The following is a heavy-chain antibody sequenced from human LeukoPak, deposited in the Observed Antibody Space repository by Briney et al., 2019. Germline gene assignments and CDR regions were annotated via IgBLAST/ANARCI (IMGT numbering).Heavy chain of an antibody. V-gene: IGHV1-18*01. CDR1: GYTFTSYG. Sequence: ASVKVSCKASGYTFTSYGISWVRQAPGQGLEWMGWISAYNGNTNYAQKLQGRVTMTTDTSTSKAYMELRSLRSDDTAVYYCASDDYYDSSGYYFDYWGQGTLVTVSS. CDR2: ISAYNGNT. CDR3: ASDDYYDSSGYYFDY. D-gene: IGHD3-22*01. J-gene: IGHJ4*02.